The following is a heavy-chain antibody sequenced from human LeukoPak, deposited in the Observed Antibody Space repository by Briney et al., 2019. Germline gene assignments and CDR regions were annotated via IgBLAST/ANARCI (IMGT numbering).Heavy chain of an antibody. V-gene: IGHV3-7*05. J-gene: IGHJ4*02. Sequence: QPGGSLRLSCAASGFTFSNYWMSWVRQPPGKGLEWVANLQQDGTGKYYVDSVKGRFTISRDNAKNSLSLQMNSLRAEDTAVYYCVTGGTYHMFWGQGTLVTVSS. CDR1: GFTFSNYW. CDR2: LQQDGTGK. D-gene: IGHD3-16*02. CDR3: VTGGTYHMF.